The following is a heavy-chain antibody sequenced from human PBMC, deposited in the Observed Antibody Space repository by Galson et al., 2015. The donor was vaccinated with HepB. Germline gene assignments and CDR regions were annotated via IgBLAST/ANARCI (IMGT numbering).Heavy chain of an antibody. J-gene: IGHJ4*02. CDR3: TKGRYGIPDY. V-gene: IGHV3-30*18. CDR2: ISYDGSNK. Sequence: SLRLSCAASGFSFSTFGLYWFRQAPGKGLEWLASISYDGSNKYYADSMKGRFNISRDNPKNTLFLQMSSLRGEDTAVYYCTKGRYGIPDYWGQGVLVIVSS. D-gene: IGHD3-9*01. CDR1: GFSFSTFG.